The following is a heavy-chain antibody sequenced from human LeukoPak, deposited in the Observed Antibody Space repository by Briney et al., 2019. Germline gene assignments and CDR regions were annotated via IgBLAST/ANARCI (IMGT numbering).Heavy chain of an antibody. Sequence: SETLSLTCTVSGGSISSYYWSWIRQPPGKGLEWIGYIYYSGSTNYNPSLKGRVTISVDTSKNQFSLKLSSVTAADTAVYYCARVGRVTMIVVVKPNWYFDLWGRGTLVTVSS. D-gene: IGHD3-22*01. V-gene: IGHV4-59*01. CDR1: GGSISSYY. J-gene: IGHJ2*01. CDR2: IYYSGST. CDR3: ARVGRVTMIVVVKPNWYFDL.